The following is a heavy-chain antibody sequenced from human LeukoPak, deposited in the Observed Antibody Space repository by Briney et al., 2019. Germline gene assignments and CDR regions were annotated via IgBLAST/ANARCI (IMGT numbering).Heavy chain of an antibody. V-gene: IGHV2-70*11. CDR3: ARWGHHSGYDYAFFDY. D-gene: IGHD5-12*01. CDR2: IDWDDDK. Sequence: SGPTLVNPTQTLTLTCTFSGFSLSTSGMCVSWIRQPPGKALEWLARIDWDDDKYYSTSLKTRLTISKDTSKNQVVLTMTNMDPVDIATYYCARWGHHSGYDYAFFDYWGQGTLVTVSS. CDR1: GFSLSTSGMC. J-gene: IGHJ4*02.